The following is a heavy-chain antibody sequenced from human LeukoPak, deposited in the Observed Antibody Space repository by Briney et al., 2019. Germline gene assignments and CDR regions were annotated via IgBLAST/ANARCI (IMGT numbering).Heavy chain of an antibody. Sequence: GGSLRLSCAASGFTVSSNYMSWVRQAPGKGLEWVSVIYSGGSTYYADSVKGRFTISRDNAKNSLYLQMNSLRAEDTAVYYCARDTTYYYDSSGYYPPGYWGQGTLVTVSS. V-gene: IGHV3-66*01. D-gene: IGHD3-22*01. CDR2: IYSGGST. CDR3: ARDTTYYYDSSGYYPPGY. J-gene: IGHJ4*02. CDR1: GFTVSSNY.